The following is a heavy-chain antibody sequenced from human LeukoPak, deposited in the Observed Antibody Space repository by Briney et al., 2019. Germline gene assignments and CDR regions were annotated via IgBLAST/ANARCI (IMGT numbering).Heavy chain of an antibody. CDR3: AKEGPIAVANYFDY. CDR1: RFTLDDYA. V-gene: IGHV3-43*02. D-gene: IGHD6-19*01. CDR2: ITGDGGTT. Sequence: PGRSLRLSCAAPRFTLDDYAMHWVRQAPGKGLEWVSLITGDGGTTYYADSVKGRFTISRDNSKNSLYLQMNSLRTEDTALYYCAKEGPIAVANYFDYWGQGTLVTVSS. J-gene: IGHJ4*02.